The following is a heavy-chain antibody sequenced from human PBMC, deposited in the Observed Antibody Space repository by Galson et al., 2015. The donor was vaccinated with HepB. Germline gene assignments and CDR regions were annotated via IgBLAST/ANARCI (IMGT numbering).Heavy chain of an antibody. D-gene: IGHD3-22*01. J-gene: IGHJ4*02. CDR2: IYYTGST. V-gene: IGHV4-61*01. CDR1: GVSVNSGSYY. CDR3: ARDRVDSSSGIDY. Sequence: ETLSLTCTVSGVSVNSGSYYWSWIRQPPGKGLEWIGYIYYTGSTNYNPSLKSRVTISVDTSKNQFSLKLSSVTAADTAVYYCARDRVDSSSGIDYWGQGTLVTVSS.